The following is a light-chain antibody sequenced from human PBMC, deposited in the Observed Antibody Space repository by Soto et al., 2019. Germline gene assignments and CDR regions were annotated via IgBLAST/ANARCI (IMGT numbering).Light chain of an antibody. CDR2: KAS. CDR1: QSVISN. J-gene: IGKJ2*01. V-gene: IGKV1-5*03. Sequence: MTQSPAALSVSPGEGATLSCRASQSVISNLAWYQQKPGKAPKLLVYKASSLETGVPSRFSASASGTEFTLTISSLQPDDFATYYCQQYASYPYTFGQETKLEIK. CDR3: QQYASYPYT.